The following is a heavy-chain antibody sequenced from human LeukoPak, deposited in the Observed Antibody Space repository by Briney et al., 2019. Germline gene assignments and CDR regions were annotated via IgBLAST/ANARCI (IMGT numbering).Heavy chain of an antibody. CDR2: ISSSSTI. J-gene: IGHJ4*02. CDR1: GFTFSSYS. D-gene: IGHD2-2*01. V-gene: IGHV3-48*01. CDR3: ASESTSWTPVDY. Sequence: GGSLRRSCAASGFTFSSYSMDWVRQAPGKGLEWVSYISSSSTIYYADSVKGRFTISRDNAKNSLYLQMNSLRAEDTAVYYCASESTSWTPVDYWGQGTLVTVSS.